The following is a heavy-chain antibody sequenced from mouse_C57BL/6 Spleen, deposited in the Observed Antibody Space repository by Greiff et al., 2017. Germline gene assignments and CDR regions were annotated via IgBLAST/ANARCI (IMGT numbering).Heavy chain of an antibody. V-gene: IGHV10-3*01. J-gene: IGHJ2*01. Sequence: EVMLVASGGGLVKPGGSLKLFCAASGFTFHTYAMHWVRQAPGKGLEWVARIRSKSSNYATYYADSVKDRFTISRDDSQSMLYLQRNNLKAEDTATYYCVRGGDYYSSSYIDYWGQGTTLTVSS. CDR3: VRGGDYYSSSYIDY. D-gene: IGHD1-1*01. CDR2: IRSKSSNYAT. CDR1: GFTFHTYA.